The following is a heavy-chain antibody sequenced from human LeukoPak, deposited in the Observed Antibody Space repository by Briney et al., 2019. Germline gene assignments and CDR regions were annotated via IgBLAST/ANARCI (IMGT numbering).Heavy chain of an antibody. D-gene: IGHD3-3*01. CDR2: IRSKTYGETT. Sequence: GGSLRLSCTASGFTFGDCAMSWVRQAPGKGLEWVGFIRSKTYGETTEYTASVKGSFTISRDDSKSIAYLQMNSLKTEDTGVYYCTRDHDFWSGYPSSFFDYWGQGTLVTVSS. CDR1: GFTFGDCA. J-gene: IGHJ4*02. V-gene: IGHV3-49*04. CDR3: TRDHDFWSGYPSSFFDY.